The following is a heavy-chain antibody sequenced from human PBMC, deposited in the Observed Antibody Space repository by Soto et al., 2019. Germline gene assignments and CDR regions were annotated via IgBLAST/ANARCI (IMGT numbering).Heavy chain of an antibody. CDR2: IYPGDSDT. V-gene: IGHV5-51*01. J-gene: IGHJ6*02. CDR1: GYSCTSYW. Sequence: XESLRVSCKFSGYSCTSYWSGLVLQMPGKGLEWMGIIYPGDSDTRYSPSFQGQVTISADKSISTAYLQWSSLKASDTAMYYCARGGDYSSGWRKPRWETRLGYYYYGMDVWGQGTTVTVSS. CDR3: ARGGDYSSGWRKPRWETRLGYYYYGMDV. D-gene: IGHD6-19*01.